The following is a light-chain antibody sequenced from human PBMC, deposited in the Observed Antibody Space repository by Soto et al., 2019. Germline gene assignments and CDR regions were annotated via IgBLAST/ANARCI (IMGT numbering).Light chain of an antibody. Sequence: DIQMTQSPSTLSASVGDRVTITCRASQSISSWLAWYQQKPGKAPKLLIYKASSLESGVPSRFSGSGSGTEFTLTISSLQPDDFATYYCQQYNSYSWTFGQATQV. V-gene: IGKV1-5*03. CDR2: KAS. J-gene: IGKJ1*01. CDR1: QSISSW. CDR3: QQYNSYSWT.